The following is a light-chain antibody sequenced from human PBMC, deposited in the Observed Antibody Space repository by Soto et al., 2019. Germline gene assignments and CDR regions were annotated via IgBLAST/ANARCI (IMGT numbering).Light chain of an antibody. CDR2: GAS. V-gene: IGKV3-20*01. Sequence: EIVLTQSPGTLSLSPGERATLSCRASQSVGNNFLAWYQQKPGQAPRFLIYGASRRATGIPDRFIGSGSGTDFTLTICRLEPEAFVVYYCQQYADSPRTFGQGTKVEIK. J-gene: IGKJ1*01. CDR3: QQYADSPRT. CDR1: QSVGNNF.